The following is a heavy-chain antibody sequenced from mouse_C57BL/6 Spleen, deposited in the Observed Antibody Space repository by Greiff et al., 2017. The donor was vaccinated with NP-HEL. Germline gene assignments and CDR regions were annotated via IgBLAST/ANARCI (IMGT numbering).Heavy chain of an antibody. CDR3: VRGLGFDY. J-gene: IGHJ2*01. CDR1: GFSFNTYA. V-gene: IGHV10-1*01. Sequence: DVKLQESGGGLVQPKGSLKLSCAASGFSFNTYAMNWVRQAPVKGLEWVARIRSKSNNYATYYADSVKDRFTISRDDSESMLYLQMNNLKTEDTAMYYCVRGLGFDYWGQGTTLTVSS. D-gene: IGHD3-1*01. CDR2: IRSKSNNYAT.